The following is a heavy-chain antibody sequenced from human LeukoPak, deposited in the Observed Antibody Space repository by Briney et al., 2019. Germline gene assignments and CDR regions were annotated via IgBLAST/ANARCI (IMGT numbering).Heavy chain of an antibody. CDR3: AARDETVY. V-gene: IGHV4-39*07. Sequence: PSETLSLTCTVSGGSISSSSYFWGWIRQPPGKGLEWIGSIYYSGSTYYNPSLRSRVTISVDTSKNQFSLKLSSVTAADTAVYYCAARDETVYWGQGTLVTVSS. CDR2: IYYSGST. CDR1: GGSISSSSYF. J-gene: IGHJ4*02. D-gene: IGHD2-21*02.